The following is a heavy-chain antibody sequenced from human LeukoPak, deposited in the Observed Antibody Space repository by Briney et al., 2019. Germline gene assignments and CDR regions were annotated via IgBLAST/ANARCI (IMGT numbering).Heavy chain of an antibody. D-gene: IGHD3-22*01. CDR2: ISWNSGSI. Sequence: QTGRSLRLSCAASGFTFDDYAMHWVRQAPGKGLEWVSGISWNSGSIGYADSVKGRFTISRDNAKNSLYLQMNSLRAEDTAVYYCARAGSSMIGFDFDYWGQGTLVTVSS. CDR3: ARAGSSMIGFDFDY. V-gene: IGHV3-9*01. J-gene: IGHJ4*02. CDR1: GFTFDDYA.